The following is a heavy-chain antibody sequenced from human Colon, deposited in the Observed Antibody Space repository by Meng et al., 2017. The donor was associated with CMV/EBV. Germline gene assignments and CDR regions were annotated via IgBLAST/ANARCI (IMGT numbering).Heavy chain of an antibody. CDR2: IGWNSNSI. CDR1: GFNFDDYA. D-gene: IGHD3-10*01. Sequence: LKIPCTTPGFNFDDYAMHWVRHVPGEGHEWVAGIGWNSNSISYADSARGRFTISRDNAKNSLYLPMSSLAPGDSTLYYFVTDIAYGILIPLGESFDLWGQGTMVTVSS. J-gene: IGHJ3*01. CDR3: VTDIAYGILIPLGESFDL. V-gene: IGHV3-9*01.